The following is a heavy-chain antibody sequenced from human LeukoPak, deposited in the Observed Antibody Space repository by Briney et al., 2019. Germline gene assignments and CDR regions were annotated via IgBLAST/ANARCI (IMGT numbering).Heavy chain of an antibody. V-gene: IGHV7-4-1*01. CDR2: INTNTGNP. D-gene: IGHD3-16*01. J-gene: IGHJ3*02. CDR3: ARDSFTDGASTFDI. Sequence: SVSLSFKASGYTFTTYAMNWVRQAPGQGLEWMGWINTNTGNPTYAQGFTGRFVFSLDTSVSTAYLQIFSLEVEDTAVYYCARDSFTDGASTFDIWGQGTIHRL. CDR1: GYTFTTYA.